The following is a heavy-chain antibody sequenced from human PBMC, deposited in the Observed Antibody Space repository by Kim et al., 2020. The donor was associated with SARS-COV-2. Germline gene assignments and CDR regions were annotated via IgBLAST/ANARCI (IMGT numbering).Heavy chain of an antibody. CDR1: GFTFDDYA. J-gene: IGHJ6*02. D-gene: IGHD6-13*01. CDR2: ISGDGGST. V-gene: IGHV3-43*02. CDR3: AKGVPWYSSSWSYYYGMDV. Sequence: GGSLRLSCAASGFTFDDYAMHWVRQAPGKGLEWVSLISGDGGSTYYADSVKGRFTISRDNSKNSLYLQMNSLTTEDTALYYCAKGVPWYSSSWSYYYGMDVWGQGTTVTVSS.